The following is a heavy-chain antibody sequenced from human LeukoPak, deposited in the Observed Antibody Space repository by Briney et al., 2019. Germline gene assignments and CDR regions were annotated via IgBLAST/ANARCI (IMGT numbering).Heavy chain of an antibody. Sequence: KSGGSLRLSCAASGFTFSNAWMSWVRQAPGKGLEWVGLIKRKSDGGTTDYAAPVKGRFTTTNDDSKNALYLKMNSRKTEDAAVYYCTTATYGSGLSWGQGTLVTVSS. V-gene: IGHV3-15*01. CDR1: GFTFSNAW. CDR3: TTATYGSGLS. J-gene: IGHJ5*02. CDR2: IKRKSDGGTT. D-gene: IGHD3-10*01.